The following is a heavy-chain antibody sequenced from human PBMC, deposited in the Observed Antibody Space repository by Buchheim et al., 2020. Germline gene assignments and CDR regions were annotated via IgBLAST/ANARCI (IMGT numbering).Heavy chain of an antibody. CDR3: ARDRSARGLRFLEWLTY. Sequence: QVQLVQSGAEVKKPGASVKVSCKASGYTFTGYYMHWVRQAPGQGLEWMGRINPNSGGTNYAQKFQGRVTMTRDTSISTAHMELSRLRSDDTAVYYCARDRSARGLRFLEWLTYWGQGTL. J-gene: IGHJ4*02. D-gene: IGHD3-3*01. CDR1: GYTFTGYY. CDR2: INPNSGGT. V-gene: IGHV1-2*06.